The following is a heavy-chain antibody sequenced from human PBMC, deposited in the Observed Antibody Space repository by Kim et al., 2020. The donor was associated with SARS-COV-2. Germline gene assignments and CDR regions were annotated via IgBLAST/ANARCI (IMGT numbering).Heavy chain of an antibody. CDR3: TRAHQLAPRGYGMDV. D-gene: IGHD1-1*01. Sequence: SETLSLTCTVPGDSVATDFWTWVRQAPGKGLDWIGYVSYSGGTSYNPSLRGRLAISVDASRTHVSLKLNSVTSADTAVYYCTRAHQLAPRGYGMDVWGQG. J-gene: IGHJ6*02. V-gene: IGHV4-59*02. CDR2: VSYSGGT. CDR1: GDSVATDF.